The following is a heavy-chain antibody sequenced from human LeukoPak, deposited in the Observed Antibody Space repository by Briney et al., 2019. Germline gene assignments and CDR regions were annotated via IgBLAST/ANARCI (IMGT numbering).Heavy chain of an antibody. J-gene: IGHJ6*03. D-gene: IGHD3-9*01. V-gene: IGHV1-2*02. CDR3: ARVPDILTGYYWDYYYYMDV. Sequence: ASVKVSCKASGYSFTAYYMHWVRQAPGQGLEWMGWINPNSGGTNYAQKLQGRVTMTTDTSTSTAYMELRGLRSDDTAVYYCARVPDILTGYYWDYYYYMDVWGKGTTVTISS. CDR2: INPNSGGT. CDR1: GYSFTAYY.